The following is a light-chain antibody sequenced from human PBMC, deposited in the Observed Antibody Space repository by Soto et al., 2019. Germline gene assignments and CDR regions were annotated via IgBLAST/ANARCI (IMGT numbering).Light chain of an antibody. CDR1: QSVSSYY. CDR3: QQYGGSLTWT. V-gene: IGKV3-20*01. J-gene: IGKJ1*01. CDR2: GAS. Sequence: EILLTQSPGTLSLSPGERATLSCRASQSVSSYYLAWYQQKPGQAPRLLIYGASSRATGIPDRFSGSGSGTDFSLTISRLEPEDFAVYYCQQYGGSLTWTFGQGTKVEIK.